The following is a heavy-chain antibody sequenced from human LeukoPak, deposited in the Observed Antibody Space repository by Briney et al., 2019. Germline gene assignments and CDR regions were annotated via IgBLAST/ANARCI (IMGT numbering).Heavy chain of an antibody. V-gene: IGHV4-39*07. CDR2: INHSGST. D-gene: IGHD5-24*01. CDR1: GGSISSGDYY. CDR3: ARGRRWLQPLDY. Sequence: SETLSLTCTVSGGSISSGDYYWSWIRQPPGKGLEWIGEINHSGSTNYNPSLKSRVTISVDTSKNQFSLKLSSVTAADTAVYYCARGRRWLQPLDYWGQGTLVTVSS. J-gene: IGHJ4*02.